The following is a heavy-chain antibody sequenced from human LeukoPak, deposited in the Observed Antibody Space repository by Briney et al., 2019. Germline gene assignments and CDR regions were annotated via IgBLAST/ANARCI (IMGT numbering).Heavy chain of an antibody. D-gene: IGHD2-2*01. V-gene: IGHV1-18*01. J-gene: IGHJ4*02. Sequence: ASVKVSCKASGYTFSNYGISWMRQAPGQGLEWMGWFSAYNINTNLAQKFQGRVTMTTDTSTSTAYMELRSLRSDDTAVYYCASWAGYCSTNNCYATSLDYWGQGTLVTVSA. CDR1: GYTFSNYG. CDR2: FSAYNINT. CDR3: ASWAGYCSTNNCYATSLDY.